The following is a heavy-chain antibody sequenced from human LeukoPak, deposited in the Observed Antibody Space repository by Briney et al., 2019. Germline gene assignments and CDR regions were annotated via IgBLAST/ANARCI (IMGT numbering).Heavy chain of an antibody. CDR3: ARGDVAFAGMDV. CDR1: GDSISSYY. J-gene: IGHJ6*02. CDR2: IYYSGST. D-gene: IGHD2-15*01. V-gene: IGHV4-59*06. Sequence: PSETLSLTCTVSGDSISSYYWSWIRQHPGKGLEWIGYIYYSGSTYYNPSLKSRVTISVDTSKNQFSLKLSSVTAADTAVYYCARGDVAFAGMDVWGQGTTVTVSS.